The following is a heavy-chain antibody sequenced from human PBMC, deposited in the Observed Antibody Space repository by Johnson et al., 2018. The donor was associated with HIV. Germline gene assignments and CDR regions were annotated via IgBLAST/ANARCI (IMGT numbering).Heavy chain of an antibody. V-gene: IGHV3-74*01. J-gene: IGHJ3*02. CDR1: GLTFSNYW. CDR2: INSDGGGT. Sequence: VQLVESGGGLVQPGGSLRLSCVASGLTFSNYWMHWVRQAPGKGLVWVSRINSDGGGTNYADSVTGRFTISRDNAKNTLYVQMNSLRPEDTAVYYCARDREYGLAWGWALDIWGQGTMVTVSS. D-gene: IGHD6-19*01. CDR3: ARDREYGLAWGWALDI.